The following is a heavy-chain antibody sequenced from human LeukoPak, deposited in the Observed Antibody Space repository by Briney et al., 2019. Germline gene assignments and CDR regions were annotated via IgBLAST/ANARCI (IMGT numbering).Heavy chain of an antibody. J-gene: IGHJ6*02. CDR1: GFTFRIYD. CDR3: ARSVPGYYYYGMDV. D-gene: IGHD3-9*01. V-gene: IGHV3-48*03. Sequence: PGGSLRLSCAASGFTFRIYDMNWVRQAPGKGLEWVSYISSSGSTRSYADSVKGRFTISRDSSSNRLYLQMNGLRAEDTALYYCARSVPGYYYYGMDVWGQGTTVTVSS. CDR2: ISSSGSTR.